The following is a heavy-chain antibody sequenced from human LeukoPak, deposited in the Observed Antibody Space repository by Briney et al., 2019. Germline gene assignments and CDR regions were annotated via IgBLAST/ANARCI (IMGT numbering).Heavy chain of an antibody. V-gene: IGHV3-23*01. CDR1: GFTFTSYA. CDR3: AKDRGEITGRFFDY. J-gene: IGHJ4*02. CDR2: ISGSGAGT. D-gene: IGHD1-20*01. Sequence: GGSLRLSCAASGFTFTSYAMYWVRQAPGKGLEWVSAISGSGAGTYYADSVKGRFTISRDNSKNTLSLQMSSLRVEDTAVYYCAKDRGEITGRFFDYWGQGSLVTVSS.